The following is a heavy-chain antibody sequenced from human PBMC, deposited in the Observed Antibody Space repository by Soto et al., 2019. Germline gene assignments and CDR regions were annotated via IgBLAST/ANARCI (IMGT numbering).Heavy chain of an antibody. CDR1: GFTFSSYA. CDR2: ISYDGSNK. Sequence: GGSLRLSCAASGFTFSSYAMHWVRQAPGKGLEWVAVISYDGSNKYYADSVKGRFTISRDNSKNTLYLQMNSLRAEDTAVYYCARDRKVPKNWFDPWGQGTLVTVSS. J-gene: IGHJ5*02. CDR3: ARDRKVPKNWFDP. V-gene: IGHV3-30-3*01.